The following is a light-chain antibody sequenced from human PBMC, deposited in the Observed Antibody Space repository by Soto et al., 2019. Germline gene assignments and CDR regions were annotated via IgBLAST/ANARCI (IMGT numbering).Light chain of an antibody. CDR1: QSVSSN. V-gene: IGKV3-15*01. Sequence: EIVMTQSPATLSVSPGERATLSCRASQSVSSNLAGYQQKPGQAPRVLIYRASTRATGIPARFSGSGSGTEFTLTISSLQSEDFAVYYCQQYNNWPPWTFGQGTKVEMK. CDR3: QQYNNWPPWT. J-gene: IGKJ1*01. CDR2: RAS.